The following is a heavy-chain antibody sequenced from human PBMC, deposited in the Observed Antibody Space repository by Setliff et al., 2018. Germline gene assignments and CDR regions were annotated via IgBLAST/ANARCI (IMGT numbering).Heavy chain of an antibody. J-gene: IGHJ4*02. V-gene: IGHV3-33*03. CDR3: IDGRNRAWGVY. D-gene: IGHD7-27*01. Sequence: GGSLRLSCAASGFTFSSYCIHWVRQAPGKGLEWVAVIWYDGSSKYYADSVKGRFTISRDNAKNSLYLQMDSLRVEDTAVYYCIDGRNRAWGVYWGQGTLVTVSS. CDR2: IWYDGSSK. CDR1: GFTFSSYC.